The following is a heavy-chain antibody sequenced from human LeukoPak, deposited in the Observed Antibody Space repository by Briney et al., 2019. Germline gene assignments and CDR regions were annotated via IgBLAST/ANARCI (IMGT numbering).Heavy chain of an antibody. CDR2: ISSSSSTI. Sequence: GGSLRLSCAASGFTFSSYSMNWVRQAPGKGLEWVSYISSSSSTIYYADSVKGRFTISRDNSKNTLYLQMNSLRAEDTAVYYCAKGGIEQPPGVLWNYWGQGTLVTVSS. CDR1: GFTFSSYS. D-gene: IGHD2-8*01. J-gene: IGHJ4*02. V-gene: IGHV3-48*01. CDR3: AKGGIEQPPGVLWNY.